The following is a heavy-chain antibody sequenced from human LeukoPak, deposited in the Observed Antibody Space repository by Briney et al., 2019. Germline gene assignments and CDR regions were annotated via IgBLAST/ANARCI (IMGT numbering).Heavy chain of an antibody. V-gene: IGHV1-24*01. D-gene: IGHD3-9*01. J-gene: IGHJ3*02. CDR3: ATDPATLGETYYDILTGLPRGYAFDI. CDR1: GYTLTELS. Sequence: GASVKVSCKVSGYTLTELSMHWVRQAPGKGLEWMGGFDPEDGETIYAQKFQGRVTMTEDTSTDTAYMELSSLRSEDTAVYYCATDPATLGETYYDILTGLPRGYAFDIWGQGTMVTVSS. CDR2: FDPEDGET.